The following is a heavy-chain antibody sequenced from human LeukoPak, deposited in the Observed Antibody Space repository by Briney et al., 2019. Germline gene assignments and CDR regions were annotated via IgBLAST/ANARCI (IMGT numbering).Heavy chain of an antibody. CDR3: ARDFWSGRNYYGMDV. J-gene: IGHJ6*02. CDR2: ISAYNGNT. D-gene: IGHD3-3*01. V-gene: IGHV1-18*01. CDR1: GYTFTSYG. Sequence: ASVKVSCKASGYTFTSYGISWMRQAPGQGLEWMGWISAYNGNTNYAQKLQGRVTMTTDTSTSTAYMELRSLRSDDTAVYYCARDFWSGRNYYGMDVWGQGTTVTVSS.